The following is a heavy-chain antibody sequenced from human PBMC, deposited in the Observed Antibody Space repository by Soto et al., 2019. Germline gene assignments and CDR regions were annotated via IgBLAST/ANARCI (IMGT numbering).Heavy chain of an antibody. CDR3: ARPSSLSWGHYFDY. D-gene: IGHD3-16*01. J-gene: IGHJ4*02. CDR2: ISGSGGST. V-gene: IGHV3-23*01. CDR1: GXTFSSCS. Sequence: GSLRLSCAASGXTFSSCSTGWVHQAPGKGLEWVSDISGSGGSTYYADSVKGLFTISRDNSKNTLYLQMNSMRAEDTAVYYCARPSSLSWGHYFDYWGQGTLVTVSS.